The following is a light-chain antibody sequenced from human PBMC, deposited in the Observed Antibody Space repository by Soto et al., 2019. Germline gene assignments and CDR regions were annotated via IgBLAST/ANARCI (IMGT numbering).Light chain of an antibody. CDR2: KDS. Sequence: SYELTQPPSVSVSPGQTARITCSGDVLPKQFVYWYQQKSGQAPVLVIYKDSDRPSGIPERFSGSTSATTVTLTISAVQAVDEADYYCQSADSSDSFRVVFGGGTKLTVL. V-gene: IGLV3-25*03. CDR1: VLPKQF. J-gene: IGLJ2*01. CDR3: QSADSSDSFRVV.